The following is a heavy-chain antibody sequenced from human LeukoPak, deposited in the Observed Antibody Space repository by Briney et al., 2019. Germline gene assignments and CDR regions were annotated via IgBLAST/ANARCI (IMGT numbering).Heavy chain of an antibody. CDR3: ARELYDSSGFQVYYYYYMDV. D-gene: IGHD3-22*01. V-gene: IGHV3-21*01. Sequence: PGGSLRLSCTASGFTFSRYNMNWVRQAPGKGLEWVSSISFSGSYIFYADSVKGRFTISRDNAKNSLYLQMNSLRAEDTAVYYCARELYDSSGFQVYYYYYMDVWGKGTTVTVSS. J-gene: IGHJ6*03. CDR2: ISFSGSYI. CDR1: GFTFSRYN.